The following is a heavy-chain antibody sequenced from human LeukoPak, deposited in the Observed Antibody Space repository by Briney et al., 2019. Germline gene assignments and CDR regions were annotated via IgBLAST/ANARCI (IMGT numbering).Heavy chain of an antibody. Sequence: SETLSLTRTVSGGSISSSSYYWGWIRQPPGKGLEWIGSIYYSGSTYYNPSLKGRVTISVDTSKNQFSLKLSSVTAADTAVYYCARRGYCSGGSCYSEVGDAFDIWGQGTMVTVSS. V-gene: IGHV4-39*01. CDR2: IYYSGST. CDR3: ARRGYCSGGSCYSEVGDAFDI. J-gene: IGHJ3*02. CDR1: GGSISSSSYY. D-gene: IGHD2-15*01.